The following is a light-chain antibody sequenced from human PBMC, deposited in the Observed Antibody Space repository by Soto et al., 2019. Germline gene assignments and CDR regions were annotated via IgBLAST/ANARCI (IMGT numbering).Light chain of an antibody. J-gene: IGLJ3*02. V-gene: IGLV2-8*01. CDR1: GSDIGAYNF. Sequence: QSVLAQPTSASGSPGQSVTISCTGSGSDIGAYNFVSWYQQHPGKAPKLMIFGVTERPSGVPDRFSGSKSGNTASLTVSGLQADDEAVYYCYSYAGRNIWVFGGGTQLTVL. CDR3: YSYAGRNIWV. CDR2: GVT.